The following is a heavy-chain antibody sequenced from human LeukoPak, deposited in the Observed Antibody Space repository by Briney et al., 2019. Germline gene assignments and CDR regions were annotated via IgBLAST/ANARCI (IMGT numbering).Heavy chain of an antibody. CDR1: GDSITSSSYY. Sequence: SETLSLTCTVSGDSITSSSYYWGWVRQPPGKGLEWIGNVFYRGSTYYNPSLKSRITISVDTSKNQFSLKLSSMTATDTAIYYCTRVATILGVLKWGQGTLVTVS. CDR3: TRVATILGVLK. J-gene: IGHJ4*02. D-gene: IGHD5-24*01. CDR2: VFYRGST. V-gene: IGHV4-39*01.